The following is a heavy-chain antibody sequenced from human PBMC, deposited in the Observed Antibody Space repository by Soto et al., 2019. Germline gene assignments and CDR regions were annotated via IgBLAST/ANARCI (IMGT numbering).Heavy chain of an antibody. CDR1: GFTFNSFA. Sequence: PGGSLRLSCAASGFTFNSFAMNWVRQAPGKGLEWVSAISGSGGSTYYADSVKGRFTISRDNSKNTLYLQMNSLRAEDTALYYCAKMDSSGWNSFDCWGQGTLVTVS. J-gene: IGHJ4*02. V-gene: IGHV3-23*01. D-gene: IGHD6-19*01. CDR3: AKMDSSGWNSFDC. CDR2: ISGSGGST.